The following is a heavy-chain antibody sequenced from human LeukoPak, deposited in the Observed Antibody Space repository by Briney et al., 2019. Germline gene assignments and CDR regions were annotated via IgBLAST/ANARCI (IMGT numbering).Heavy chain of an antibody. V-gene: IGHV3-43*01. Sequence: GGSLRLSCAASGFTFDDYTMHWVRQAPGKGLEWVSLISWDGGSTYYADSVRGRFTISRDNSKNSLYLQMNSLRTEDTALYYCAKDQRWLQSWSYGMDVWGQGTTVTVSS. J-gene: IGHJ6*02. CDR1: GFTFDDYT. CDR2: ISWDGGST. CDR3: AKDQRWLQSWSYGMDV. D-gene: IGHD5-24*01.